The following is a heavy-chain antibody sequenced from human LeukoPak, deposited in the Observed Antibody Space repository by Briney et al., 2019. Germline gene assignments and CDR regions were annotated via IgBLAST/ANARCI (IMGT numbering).Heavy chain of an antibody. Sequence: ASVKVSCKSSGYTFIDYGISWVRQAAGQGLEWMGWISTHNGDTTYAQSLQGRVNMTMDTSAKTVYMELGSLRFDDTAVYYCARDLYLWFGQSYDAFDVWGQGTVVTVSS. J-gene: IGHJ3*01. V-gene: IGHV1-18*01. CDR3: ARDLYLWFGQSYDAFDV. CDR1: GYTFIDYG. D-gene: IGHD3-10*01. CDR2: ISTHNGDT.